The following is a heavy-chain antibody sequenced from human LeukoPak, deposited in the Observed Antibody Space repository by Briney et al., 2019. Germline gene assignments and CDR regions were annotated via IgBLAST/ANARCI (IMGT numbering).Heavy chain of an antibody. CDR2: IYSGGST. V-gene: IGHV3-53*01. Sequence: PGGSLSLSCAASGFTVSSNYMSWVRQAPGKGLEWVSVIYSGGSTYYADSVKGRFTISRDNSKNTLYLQMNSLRAEDTAVYYCARTYYYDSSGYSYYFDYWGQGTLVTVSS. CDR3: ARTYYYDSSGYSYYFDY. CDR1: GFTVSSNY. D-gene: IGHD3-22*01. J-gene: IGHJ4*02.